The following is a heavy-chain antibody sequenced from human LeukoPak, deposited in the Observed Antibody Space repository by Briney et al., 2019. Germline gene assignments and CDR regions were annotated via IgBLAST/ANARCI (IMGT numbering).Heavy chain of an antibody. CDR3: ARPAPGGYDFWWFDP. V-gene: IGHV4-61*01. CDR1: GGSVSSNSNY. D-gene: IGHD5-12*01. J-gene: IGHJ5*02. Sequence: SETLSLTCTVSGGSVSSNSNYWSWIRQPPGKGLEWIGYNTYFGSASYNPSLKSRVTISVDTSKNQFSLKLSSVFAADTAGYYCARPAPGGYDFWWFDPWGQGTLVTVSS. CDR2: NTYFGSA.